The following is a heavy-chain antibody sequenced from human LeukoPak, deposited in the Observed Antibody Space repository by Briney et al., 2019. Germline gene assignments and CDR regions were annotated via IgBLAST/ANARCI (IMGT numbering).Heavy chain of an antibody. CDR3: ARDRWGSRGFEY. V-gene: IGHV4-30-4*01. Sequence: SETLSLTCTVSGGSISSGDYYWSWIRQPPGKGLEWIGYIYYSGSTYYSPSLKSRVTISLDTFKNQFSLKLSSVTAADTAVYYCARDRWGSRGFEYWGQGTLVTVSS. CDR2: IYYSGST. J-gene: IGHJ4*02. D-gene: IGHD2-21*01. CDR1: GGSISSGDYY.